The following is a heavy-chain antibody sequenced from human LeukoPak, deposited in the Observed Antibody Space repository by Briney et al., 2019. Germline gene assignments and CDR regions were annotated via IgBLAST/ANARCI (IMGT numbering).Heavy chain of an antibody. V-gene: IGHV1-69*05. CDR2: IIPIFGTA. CDR3: ARDGFSIAAAGVYYYYMDV. CDR1: GGTFSSYA. D-gene: IGHD6-13*01. Sequence: SLKVSCKASGGTFSSYAISWVRQAPGQGLEWMGRIIPIFGTANYAQKFQGRVTITTDESTSTAYIELSSLMCQDPAGYYCARDGFSIAAAGVYYYYMDVWGKGTTVTVSS. J-gene: IGHJ6*03.